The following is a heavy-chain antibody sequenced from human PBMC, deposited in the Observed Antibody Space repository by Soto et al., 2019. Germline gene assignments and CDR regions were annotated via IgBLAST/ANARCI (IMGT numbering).Heavy chain of an antibody. CDR3: ARVATYSGSYPNWLDP. CDR2: IYYSGST. V-gene: IGHV4-61*01. D-gene: IGHD1-26*01. J-gene: IGHJ5*02. CDR1: GDSVTSDSYF. Sequence: SETLSLTCTVSGDSVTSDSYFWSWIRQPPGKGLEWIGYIYYSGSTNYNPSLKSRVTISVDTSKNQFSLKLSSVTAADTAVYYCARVATYSGSYPNWLDPWGQGTLVTVSS.